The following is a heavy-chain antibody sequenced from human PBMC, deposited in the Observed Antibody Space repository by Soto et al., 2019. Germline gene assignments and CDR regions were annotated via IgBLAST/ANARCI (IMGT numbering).Heavy chain of an antibody. Sequence: QVQLQESGPGLVKPSQTLSLTCTFSGDSISIGGYYWGWIRQPPGKGLEWIGYIYDNGGAYYSPSLKGRVVISVDRSENQFSLRLSSVTAADTAVYYCARVKGGTTRRAFDSWGQGTLVTVSS. CDR3: ARVKGGTTRRAFDS. CDR2: IYDNGGA. D-gene: IGHD1-7*01. V-gene: IGHV4-31*03. J-gene: IGHJ4*02. CDR1: GDSISIGGYY.